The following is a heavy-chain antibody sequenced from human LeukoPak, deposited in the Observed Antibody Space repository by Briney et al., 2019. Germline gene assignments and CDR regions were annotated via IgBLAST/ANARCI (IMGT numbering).Heavy chain of an antibody. J-gene: IGHJ4*02. V-gene: IGHV3-21*01. CDR1: GFTFSSYT. CDR3: ARPLSGTTDFDY. Sequence: GGSLRLSCAASGFTFSSYTMNWVRHAPGKRLEWVSLISSSSSYIFYADSVKGRFTISRDNAKKSLYLQMNSLRAEDTAVYYCARPLSGTTDFDYRGQGTLVTVSS. D-gene: IGHD1-20*01. CDR2: ISSSSSYI.